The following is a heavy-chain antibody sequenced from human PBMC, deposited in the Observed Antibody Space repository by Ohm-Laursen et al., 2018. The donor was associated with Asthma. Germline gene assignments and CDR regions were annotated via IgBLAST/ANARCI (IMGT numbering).Heavy chain of an antibody. CDR1: GFTFSSYA. Sequence: SLRLSCAASGFTFSSYAMHWVRQAPGKGLEWVAVISYDGSNKYYADSVKGRFTISRDNSKSTLYLQMNSLRAEDTAVYYCARDNPPNWGQGTLVTVSS. J-gene: IGHJ4*02. CDR2: ISYDGSNK. V-gene: IGHV3-30-3*01. CDR3: ARDNPPN.